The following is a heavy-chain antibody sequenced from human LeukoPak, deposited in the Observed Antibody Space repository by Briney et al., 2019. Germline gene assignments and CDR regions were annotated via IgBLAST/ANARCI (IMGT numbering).Heavy chain of an antibody. CDR1: GGTFISYA. CDR3: ASAPREDIVEVPMAFDI. J-gene: IGHJ3*02. CDR2: IIPIFGTA. D-gene: IGHD2-2*01. V-gene: IGHV1-69*13. Sequence: GASVKVSCKASGGTFISYAISWVRQAPGQGLEWMGGIIPIFGTANYAQKFQGRVTITADESTSTAYMELSSLRSEDTAVYYCASAPREDIVEVPMAFDIWGQGTMVTVSS.